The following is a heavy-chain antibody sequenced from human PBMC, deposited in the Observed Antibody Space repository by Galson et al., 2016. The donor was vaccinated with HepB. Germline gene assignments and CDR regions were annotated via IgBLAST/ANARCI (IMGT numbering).Heavy chain of an antibody. D-gene: IGHD1-26*01. J-gene: IGHJ4*02. CDR2: MNTNSGITGYAQSGIT. Sequence: SVKVSCKASGYTFTDYDINWVRQATGQGLEWMGWMNTNSGITGYAQSGITGYAQKFQGRVTMTRDTSINTAYLELSSLRYEDPAVYYCARGPLAPYSRSLDHWGQGTLVTVSS. V-gene: IGHV1-8*01. CDR3: ARGPLAPYSRSLDH. CDR1: GYTFTDYD.